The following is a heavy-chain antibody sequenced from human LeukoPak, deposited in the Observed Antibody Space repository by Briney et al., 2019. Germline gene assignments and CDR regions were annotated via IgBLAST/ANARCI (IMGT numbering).Heavy chain of an antibody. Sequence: GSSVKVSCKASGGTFSSYAISWVRQAPGQGLEWMGGIIPFFGTANYAQKFQGRVTITADESTSTAYMELSSLRSEDTAVYYCARGGFHYDILTGRRTNPPDYWGQGTLVTVSS. V-gene: IGHV1-69*01. D-gene: IGHD3-9*01. CDR1: GGTFSSYA. CDR3: ARGGFHYDILTGRRTNPPDY. J-gene: IGHJ4*02. CDR2: IIPFFGTA.